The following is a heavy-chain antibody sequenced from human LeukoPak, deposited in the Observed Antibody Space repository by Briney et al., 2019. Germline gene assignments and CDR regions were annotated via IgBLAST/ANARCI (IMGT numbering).Heavy chain of an antibody. CDR2: INHSGST. V-gene: IGHV4-34*01. Sequence: SETLSLTCAVYGGSFSGYYWSWIRQPPGKGLEWIGEINHSGSTDYNPSLKSRVTISVDTSKNQFSLKLSSVTAADTAVYYCARGPPPRGDFRSGYYRGAFDYWGQGTLVTVSS. CDR3: ARGPPPRGDFRSGYYRGAFDY. CDR1: GGSFSGYY. J-gene: IGHJ4*02. D-gene: IGHD3-3*01.